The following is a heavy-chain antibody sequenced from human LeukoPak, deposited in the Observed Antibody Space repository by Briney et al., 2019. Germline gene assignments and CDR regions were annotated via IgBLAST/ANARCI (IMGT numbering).Heavy chain of an antibody. D-gene: IGHD3-10*01. CDR3: ARQAWFGELSQYNWFDP. CDR1: GGSISSSSYY. V-gene: IGHV4-39*01. Sequence: PSETLSLTCTVSGGSISSSSYYWGWIRQPPGKGLEWIGEINHSGSTNYNPSLKSRVTISVDTSKNQFSLKLSSVTAADTAVYYCARQAWFGELSQYNWFDPWGQGTLVTVSS. CDR2: INHSGST. J-gene: IGHJ5*02.